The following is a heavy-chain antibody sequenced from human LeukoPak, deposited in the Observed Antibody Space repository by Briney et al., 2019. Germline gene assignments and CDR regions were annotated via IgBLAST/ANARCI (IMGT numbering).Heavy chain of an antibody. CDR3: ASTSSRSLKFYDYVWGSSHNPYYYYYYGMDV. Sequence: ASVKVSCKASGYTFTSYDINWVRQATGQGLEWMGWMNPNSGNTGYAQKFQGRVTKTRNTSISTAYMELSSLRSEDTAVYYCASTSSRSLKFYDYVWGSSHNPYYYYYYGMDVWGQGTTVTVSS. J-gene: IGHJ6*02. D-gene: IGHD3-16*01. CDR1: GYTFTSYD. CDR2: MNPNSGNT. V-gene: IGHV1-8*01.